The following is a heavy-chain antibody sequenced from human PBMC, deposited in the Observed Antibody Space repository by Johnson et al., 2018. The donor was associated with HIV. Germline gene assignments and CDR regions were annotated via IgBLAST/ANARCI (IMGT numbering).Heavy chain of an antibody. D-gene: IGHD7-27*01. V-gene: IGHV3-23*04. CDR2: ISGSGDSI. CDR3: ASGDDDGF. Sequence: VQLVESGGGVGQPGGSLRVSCSASGFTFSSYAMSWVRQAAGKGLEWVSGISGSGDSIGYADSVKGRLTIPRDNYKNTMDLQMNSLRAEDTAVYFCASGDDDGFWGQGTMVTVSS. J-gene: IGHJ3*01. CDR1: GFTFSSYA.